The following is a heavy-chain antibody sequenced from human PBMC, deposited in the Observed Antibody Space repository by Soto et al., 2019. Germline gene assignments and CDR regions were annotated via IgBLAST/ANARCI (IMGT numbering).Heavy chain of an antibody. CDR1: GFTFSDHY. Sequence: EAQMVESGGGLVQPGGSQRLSCAASGFTFSDHYMDWVRQAPGKGLGWVGRIRNKANSYTTDYAASVKGRFTISRDDSKDSLYLQMNSLKTEDTAIYYCARDSGKGAYFDYWGHGTLATVSS. V-gene: IGHV3-72*01. J-gene: IGHJ4*01. CDR3: ARDSGKGAYFDY. D-gene: IGHD1-26*01. CDR2: IRNKANSYTT.